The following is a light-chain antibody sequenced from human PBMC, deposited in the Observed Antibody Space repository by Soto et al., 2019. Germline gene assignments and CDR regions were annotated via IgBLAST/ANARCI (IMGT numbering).Light chain of an antibody. CDR2: DVS. Sequence: QSALTQPASVSGSPGQSITISCTGTSSDVGGYNYVSWYQQHPGKAPKLMIYDVSNRPSGVSNRFSGSKSGNTASLTISGLQAEDEADYYCSAYTSISLFGTGTKVTVL. CDR3: SAYTSISL. V-gene: IGLV2-14*01. J-gene: IGLJ1*01. CDR1: SSDVGGYNY.